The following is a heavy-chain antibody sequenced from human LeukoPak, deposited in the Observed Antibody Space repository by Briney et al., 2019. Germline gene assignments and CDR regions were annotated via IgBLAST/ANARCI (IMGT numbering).Heavy chain of an antibody. CDR3: ARDRKGSHFDY. J-gene: IGHJ4*02. CDR1: GFTVSSNY. V-gene: IGHV3-53*01. CDR2: IYSGGST. Sequence: PGGSLRLSCAASGFTVSSNYMSWVRQAPGKGLEWVSVIYSGGSTYYADSVKGRFTISRDNSKNTLYLQMNSLRAEDTAVYYCARDRKGSHFDYWGQGTLVTVSS. D-gene: IGHD1-14*01.